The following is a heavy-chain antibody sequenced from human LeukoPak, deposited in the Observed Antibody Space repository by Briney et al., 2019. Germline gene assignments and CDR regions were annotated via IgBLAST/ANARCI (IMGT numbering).Heavy chain of an antibody. J-gene: IGHJ4*02. CDR3: AKRSPMVRGVNQGPFDY. V-gene: IGHV3-23*01. CDR1: GFTFSSYA. CDR2: ISGSGGST. D-gene: IGHD3-10*01. Sequence: GGSLRLSCAASGFTFSSYAMSWVRQAPGKGLEWVSAISGSGGSTYYADSVKGRFTISRDNSKNTLYLQMNSLRAEDTAVYYCAKRSPMVRGVNQGPFDYWGQGTLVTVSS.